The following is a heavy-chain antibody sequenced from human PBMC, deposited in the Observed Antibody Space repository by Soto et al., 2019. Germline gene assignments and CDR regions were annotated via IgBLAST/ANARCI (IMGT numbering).Heavy chain of an antibody. D-gene: IGHD6-6*01. Sequence: PSETLSLTCTVSGGSISSYCWSWIRQPPGKGLEWIGYTYYSGSTNYNPSLKSRVTISVDTSKNQFSLKLSSVTAADTAVYYCARVGAARPDPFDYWGQGTLVTVSS. J-gene: IGHJ4*02. CDR2: TYYSGST. CDR3: ARVGAARPDPFDY. CDR1: GGSISSYC. V-gene: IGHV4-59*01.